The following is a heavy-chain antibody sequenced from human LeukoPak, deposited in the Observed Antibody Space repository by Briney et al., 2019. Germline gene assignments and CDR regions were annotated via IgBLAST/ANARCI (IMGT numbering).Heavy chain of an antibody. Sequence: SGPTLVNPTQTLTLTCTFSGFSLSTSRMRVSWMRQPPGKALEWLARIDWDDDKIYSTSLKTRLTISKDTSKNQVVLTLTNMDSVDTATYYCARTTPTGYVDYWGQGTLVTVSS. V-gene: IGHV2-70*04. J-gene: IGHJ4*02. CDR3: ARTTPTGYVDY. D-gene: IGHD1-14*01. CDR2: IDWDDDK. CDR1: GFSLSTSRMR.